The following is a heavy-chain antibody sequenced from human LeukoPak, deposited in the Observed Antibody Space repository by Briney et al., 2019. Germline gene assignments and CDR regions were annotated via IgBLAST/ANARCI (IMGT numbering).Heavy chain of an antibody. CDR2: ISSGSSYI. V-gene: IGHV3-21*01. J-gene: IGHJ5*02. CDR1: GFTFSSYT. D-gene: IGHD6-6*01. Sequence: GGSLRLSCAASGFTFSSYTMNWVRQAPGKGLEWVSIISSGSSYIHYADSVKGRFTISRDNAKNSLYLQMNSLRVEDRAVYYCARGSSNVAARNNWFDPWGQGTLVTVSS. CDR3: ARGSSNVAARNNWFDP.